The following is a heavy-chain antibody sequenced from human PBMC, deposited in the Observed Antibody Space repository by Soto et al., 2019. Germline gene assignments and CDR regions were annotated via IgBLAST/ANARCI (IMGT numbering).Heavy chain of an antibody. CDR3: DREEGILERKLYSGGAMDV. V-gene: IGHV3-30-3*01. D-gene: IGHD3-3*01. J-gene: IGHJ6*02. CDR1: GFTFTSHA. Sequence: GGSLRLSCATSGFTFTSHAMHWVRQAPDKGLEWVAAVSYDGNFKYYLDSVKGRITISRDKSKNTLYLQMNSLRAEDTAVYYCDREEGILERKLYSGGAMDVWGQGTTVTVSS. CDR2: VSYDGNFK.